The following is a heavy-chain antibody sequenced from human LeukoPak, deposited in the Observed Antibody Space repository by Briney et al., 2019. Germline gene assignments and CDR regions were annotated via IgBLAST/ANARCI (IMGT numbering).Heavy chain of an antibody. CDR3: TTGYSSSWDRPGDY. J-gene: IGHJ4*02. CDR1: GFTFSNAW. V-gene: IGHV3-15*01. Sequence: PGGSLRLSCAASGFTFSNAWMSWVRQAPGKGLEWVGRIKSKTDGGTTDYAAPAKGRFTMSRDDSKNTLYLQMNSLKTEDTAVYYCTTGYSSSWDRPGDYWGQGTLVTVSS. CDR2: IKSKTDGGTT. D-gene: IGHD6-13*01.